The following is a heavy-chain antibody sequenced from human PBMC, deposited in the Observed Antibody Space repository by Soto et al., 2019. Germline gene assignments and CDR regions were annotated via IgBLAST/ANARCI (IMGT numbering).Heavy chain of an antibody. V-gene: IGHV1-3*01. Sequence: QVPLVQSGAEVKKPGASVKVSCKASGYTFTSYAMHWVRQAPGQRLEWMGWINAGNGNTKYSQKFQGRVTITRDTSASTAYMELSSLRSEDTAVYYCARGDSSSWGPEYFQHWGQGNLVTVSS. D-gene: IGHD6-13*01. CDR1: GYTFTSYA. J-gene: IGHJ1*01. CDR2: INAGNGNT. CDR3: ARGDSSSWGPEYFQH.